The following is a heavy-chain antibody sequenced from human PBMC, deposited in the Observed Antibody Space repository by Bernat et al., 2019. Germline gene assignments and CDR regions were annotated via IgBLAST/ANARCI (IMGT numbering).Heavy chain of an antibody. CDR3: GRDRTTVTWWGGGGIDY. Sequence: QVHLVESGGGVVQPGRSLRLSCAASGFIFSSYAMHWVRQAPGKGLEWVAVILYNGHNEDYADSVKGRFTISRDNSKNTVYLQMNNLREEDTAVYYCGRDRTTVTWWGGGGIDYWGRGTLVTVSS. J-gene: IGHJ4*02. CDR2: ILYNGHNE. CDR1: GFIFSSYA. D-gene: IGHD4-17*01. V-gene: IGHV3-30*16.